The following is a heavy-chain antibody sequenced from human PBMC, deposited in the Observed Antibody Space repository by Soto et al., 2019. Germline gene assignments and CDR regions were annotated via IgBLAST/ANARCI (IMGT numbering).Heavy chain of an antibody. V-gene: IGHV4-30-4*01. CDR3: ARATWSGYKSYYFDF. J-gene: IGHJ4*02. D-gene: IGHD3-3*01. CDR2: IYYSGGT. Sequence: PSETLSLTCTVSGGSISSGDYHWSWNRQSPGKGLEWIAYIYYSGGTYYNPSLESRVTISLDTSKNQYSLNLSSVTAAETAVYYCARATWSGYKSYYFDFWGQGTLVTVSS. CDR1: GGSISSGDYH.